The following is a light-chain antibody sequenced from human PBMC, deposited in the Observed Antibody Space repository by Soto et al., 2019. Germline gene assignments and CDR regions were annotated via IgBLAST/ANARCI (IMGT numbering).Light chain of an antibody. CDR3: QSHDSSLSGWV. Sequence: HSVLTQPPSVSGAPGQRVTISCTGSSSNIGAGYDVHWYQQLPGTAPKLLIYGNSNRPSGVPDRFSGSKSGTSASLAITGLRAEDEADYYCQSHDSSLSGWVFGGGTKVTVL. CDR2: GNS. J-gene: IGLJ3*02. CDR1: SSNIGAGYD. V-gene: IGLV1-40*01.